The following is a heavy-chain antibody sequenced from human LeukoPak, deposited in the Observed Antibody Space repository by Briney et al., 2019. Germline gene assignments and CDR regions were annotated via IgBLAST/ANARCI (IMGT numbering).Heavy chain of an antibody. CDR1: GGSISSYY. D-gene: IGHD1-26*01. CDR2: IYTSGST. CDR3: ARVGAKKNHYYGMDV. J-gene: IGHJ6*02. Sequence: PSETLSLTCTVSGGSISSYYWSWIRQPAGKGLEGIGRIYTSGSTNYNPALKRRVTMSVDTSTNQFSLKLSSVTAADTALYYCARVGAKKNHYYGMDVWGQGTTVTVSS. V-gene: IGHV4-4*07.